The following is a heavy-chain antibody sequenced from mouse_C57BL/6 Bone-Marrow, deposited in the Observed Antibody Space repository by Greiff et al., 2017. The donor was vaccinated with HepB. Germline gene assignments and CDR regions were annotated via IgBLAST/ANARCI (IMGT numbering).Heavy chain of an antibody. CDR1: GFSLTSYG. D-gene: IGHD2-3*01. J-gene: IGHJ2*01. CDR3: AIAYDGLDY. Sequence: VQLVESGPGLVQPSQSLSITCTVSGFSLTSYGVHWVRQSPGKGLEWLGVIWSGGSTDYNAAFISRLSISKDNSKSRVFFKMNSLQADDTAIYYCAIAYDGLDYWGQGTTLTVSS. V-gene: IGHV2-2*01. CDR2: IWSGGST.